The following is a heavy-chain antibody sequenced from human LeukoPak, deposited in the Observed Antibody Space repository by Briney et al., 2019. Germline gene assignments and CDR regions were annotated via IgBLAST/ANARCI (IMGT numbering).Heavy chain of an antibody. CDR3: AREGGHYYDSSGYYYDY. J-gene: IGHJ4*02. D-gene: IGHD3-22*01. V-gene: IGHV4-39*07. CDR2: IYYSGST. CDR1: GGSISSSSYY. Sequence: PSETLSLTCTVSGGSISSSSYYWGWIRQPPGKGLEWIGSIYYSGSTNYNPSLKSRVTISVDTSKNQFSLKLSSVTAADTAVYYCAREGGHYYDSSGYYYDYWGQGTLVTVSS.